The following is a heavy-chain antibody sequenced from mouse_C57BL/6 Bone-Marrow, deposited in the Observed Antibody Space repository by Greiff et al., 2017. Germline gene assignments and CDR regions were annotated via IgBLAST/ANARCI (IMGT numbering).Heavy chain of an antibody. Sequence: VQLQESGPELVKPGASVKISCKASGYAFSSSWMNWVKQRPGKGLEWIGRIYPGDGDTNYNGKFKGKATLTADKSSSTAYMQLSSLTSEDSAVYFCAKPSLLRSFDYWGQGTTLTVSS. CDR1: GYAFSSSW. V-gene: IGHV1-82*01. J-gene: IGHJ2*01. D-gene: IGHD1-2*01. CDR3: AKPSLLRSFDY. CDR2: IYPGDGDT.